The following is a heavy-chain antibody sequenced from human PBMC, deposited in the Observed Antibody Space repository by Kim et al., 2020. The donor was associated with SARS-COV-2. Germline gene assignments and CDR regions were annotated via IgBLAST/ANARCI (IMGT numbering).Heavy chain of an antibody. J-gene: IGHJ4*02. D-gene: IGHD6-13*01. V-gene: IGHV1-46*01. CDR1: GYTLTTSY. Sequence: ASVKVSCKASGYTLTTSYMHWVRQAPGQGLEWMGTINPTGASTFYAQGFQGRVTMTRDTSTSTVYMELLSLRSEASALYYCAREIAAAGYFDYWGQGTLV. CDR2: INPTGAST. CDR3: AREIAAAGYFDY.